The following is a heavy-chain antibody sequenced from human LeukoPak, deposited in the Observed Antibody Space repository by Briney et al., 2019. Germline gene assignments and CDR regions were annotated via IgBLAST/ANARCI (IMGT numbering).Heavy chain of an antibody. Sequence: ASVKVSCKASGYTFTGYYMHWVRQAPGQGLEWMGWINPNSGGTNYAQKFQGRVTMTRDTSISTAYMELSRLRSDDTAVYYCARSRSPDIVVVPAAISDYWGQGTLVTVSS. D-gene: IGHD2-2*01. J-gene: IGHJ4*02. CDR1: GYTFTGYY. V-gene: IGHV1-2*02. CDR2: INPNSGGT. CDR3: ARSRSPDIVVVPAAISDY.